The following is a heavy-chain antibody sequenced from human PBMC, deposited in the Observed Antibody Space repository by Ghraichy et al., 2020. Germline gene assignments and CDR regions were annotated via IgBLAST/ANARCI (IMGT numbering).Heavy chain of an antibody. CDR1: GGSFSGYY. CDR3: AIIYCSSTSCHNRRFDP. V-gene: IGHV4-34*01. Sequence: SQTLSLTCAVYGGSFSGYYWSWIRQPPGKGLEWIGEINHSGSTNYNPSLKSRVTISVDTSKNQFSLKLSSVTAADTAVYYCAIIYCSSTSCHNRRFDPWGQGTLVTVSS. J-gene: IGHJ5*02. CDR2: INHSGST. D-gene: IGHD2-2*02.